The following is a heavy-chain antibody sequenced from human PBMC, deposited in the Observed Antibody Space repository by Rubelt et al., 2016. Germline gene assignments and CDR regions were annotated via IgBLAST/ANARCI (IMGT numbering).Heavy chain of an antibody. Sequence: QVQLVQSGAEVKKPGASVKVSCKASGYTFTSYGISWVRQAPGQGLEWMGRINPNSGGTNYAQKFQGRVTMTRDTSISTAYMELSRLRSDDTAVYYCARWPYSSGWPEPYWGQGTLVTVSS. V-gene: IGHV1-2*06. CDR3: ARWPYSSGWPEPY. CDR2: INPNSGGT. CDR1: GYTFTSYG. D-gene: IGHD6-19*01. J-gene: IGHJ4*02.